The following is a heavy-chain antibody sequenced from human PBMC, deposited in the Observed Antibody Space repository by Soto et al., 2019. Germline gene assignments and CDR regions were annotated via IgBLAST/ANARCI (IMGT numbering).Heavy chain of an antibody. Sequence: SVKVSCKASGGTFSSYAISWVRQAPGQGLEWMGGIIPIFGTANYAQKFQGRVTITADESTSTAYMELSSLRSEDTAVYYCASPLSYCISTSCYGYYGMDVWGQGTTVTVSS. CDR1: GGTFSSYA. D-gene: IGHD2-2*01. CDR3: ASPLSYCISTSCYGYYGMDV. CDR2: IIPIFGTA. V-gene: IGHV1-69*13. J-gene: IGHJ6*02.